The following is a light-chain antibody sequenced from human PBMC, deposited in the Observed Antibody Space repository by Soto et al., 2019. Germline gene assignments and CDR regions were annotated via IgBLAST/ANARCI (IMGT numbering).Light chain of an antibody. Sequence: QSTLGQPAAVSGSPGQSITISCTGTSSDVGGYNYVSWYQHHPGKAPKLMIHEVSDRPSGISNRFSGSKSGNTASLTISGLQAEEEADYYCSSYTSATTYVFGTGTKVTVL. CDR2: EVS. CDR3: SSYTSATTYV. J-gene: IGLJ1*01. CDR1: SSDVGGYNY. V-gene: IGLV2-14*01.